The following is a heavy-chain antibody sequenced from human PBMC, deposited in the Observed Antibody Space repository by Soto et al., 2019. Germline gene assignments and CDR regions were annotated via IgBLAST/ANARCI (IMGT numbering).Heavy chain of an antibody. CDR2: INHSGST. J-gene: IGHJ1*01. CDR1: GGSSSGYY. CDR3: ARGRVRIAAAEYFQH. V-gene: IGHV4-34*01. Sequence: SETLSLTCAVYGGSSSGYYWSWIPHPPGKGLEWIGEINHSGSTNYNPSLKSRVTISVDTSKNQFSLKLSSVTAADTAVYYCARGRVRIAAAEYFQHWGQGTLVTVSS. D-gene: IGHD6-13*01.